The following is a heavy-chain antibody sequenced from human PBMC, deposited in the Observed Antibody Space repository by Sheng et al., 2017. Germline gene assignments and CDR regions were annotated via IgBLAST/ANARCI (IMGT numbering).Heavy chain of an antibody. D-gene: IGHD2-15*01. Sequence: QVQLVQSGAEVKKPGSSVKVSCKASGGTFSSYAISWVRQAPGQGLEWMGGIIPIFGTANYAQKFQGRVTITADESTSTAYMELSSLRSEDTAVYYCARVRGYCSGGSCYSINWFDPWGQGTLVTV. CDR2: IIPIFGTA. J-gene: IGHJ5*02. V-gene: IGHV1-69*13. CDR3: ARVRGYCSGGSCYSINWFDP. CDR1: GGTFSSYA.